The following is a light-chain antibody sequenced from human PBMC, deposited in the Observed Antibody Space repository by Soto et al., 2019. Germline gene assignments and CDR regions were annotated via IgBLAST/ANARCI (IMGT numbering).Light chain of an antibody. Sequence: DIQMTQSPSTLSASVGDRVTITCRASQTVTNWLAWYQQKPGKAPKLLIYKASSLASGVPSRFSGSGSGTEFTLTISSLQPDDFATYYCQQYRTFGQGTKVDIK. CDR2: KAS. V-gene: IGKV1-5*03. CDR3: QQYRT. CDR1: QTVTNW. J-gene: IGKJ1*01.